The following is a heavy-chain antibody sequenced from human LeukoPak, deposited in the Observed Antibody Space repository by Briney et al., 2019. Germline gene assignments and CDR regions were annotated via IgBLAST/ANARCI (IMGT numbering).Heavy chain of an antibody. D-gene: IGHD3-10*01. V-gene: IGHV1-69*06. CDR3: ARDLDYYGSGSFFNI. CDR2: ITPMFETT. J-gene: IGHJ3*02. Sequence: ASVKVSCKASGGTFSSFAISWVRQAPGQGLEWMGRITPMFETTNYAQNFQGRVTITADKSTTTAYMDLSSLKSDDTAVYYCARDLDYYGSGSFFNIWGQGTMVTVSS. CDR1: GGTFSSFA.